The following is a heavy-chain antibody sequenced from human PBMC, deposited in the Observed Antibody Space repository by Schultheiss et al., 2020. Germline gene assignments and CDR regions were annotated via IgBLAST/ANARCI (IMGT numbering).Heavy chain of an antibody. J-gene: IGHJ6*03. CDR2: IYYSGST. D-gene: IGHD4-17*01. CDR3: ARVINDDYGDYTPYYYYYMDV. Sequence: SQTLSLTCTVSGGSISSSSYYWSWIRQHPGKGLEWIGYIYYSGSTYYNPSLKSRVTISVDTSKNQFSLKLSSVTAADTAVYYCARVINDDYGDYTPYYYYYMDVWGKGTTVTVSS. CDR1: GGSISSSSYY. V-gene: IGHV4-31*03.